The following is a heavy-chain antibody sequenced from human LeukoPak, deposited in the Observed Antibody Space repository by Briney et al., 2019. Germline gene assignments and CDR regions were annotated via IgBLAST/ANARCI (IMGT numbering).Heavy chain of an antibody. CDR2: IYYSGST. CDR3: ARVLSSTRGYYYYYGMDV. D-gene: IGHD2-2*01. CDR1: GGSISSYY. Sequence: PSETLSLTCTVSGGSISSYYWSWIRQPPGKGLEWIGYIYYSGSTNYNPSLKSRVTISVDTSKNQFSLKLSSVIAADTAVYYCARVLSSTRGYYYYYGMDVWGQGTTVTVSS. J-gene: IGHJ6*02. V-gene: IGHV4-59*01.